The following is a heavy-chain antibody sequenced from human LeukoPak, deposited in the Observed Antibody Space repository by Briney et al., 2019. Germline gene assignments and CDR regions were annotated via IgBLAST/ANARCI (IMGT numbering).Heavy chain of an antibody. CDR1: GFSFSDCW. D-gene: IGHD1-1*01. CDR2: IKSKADGGTT. Sequence: PGGSLRLLCAASGFSFSDCWVSWVRQAPGRGLEWVGRIKSKADGGTTDYAAPVNGRFTMSRDDSKNTLSLQMNSLNTEDTAVYYCTADTPAFAPYDLDYWGQGTLVTASS. V-gene: IGHV3-15*01. CDR3: TADTPAFAPYDLDY. J-gene: IGHJ4*02.